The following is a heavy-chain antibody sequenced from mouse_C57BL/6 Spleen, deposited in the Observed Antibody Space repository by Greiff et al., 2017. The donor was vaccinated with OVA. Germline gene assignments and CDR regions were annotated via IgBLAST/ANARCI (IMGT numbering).Heavy chain of an antibody. V-gene: IGHV1-83*01. CDR1: YTFTDYCM. J-gene: IGHJ4*01. CDR3: RRGDYDYDYAMDY. CDR2: YPGSGNTY. Sequence: VQLQQSGPELVKPGASVKMSCKASGYTFTDYCMHWVKQKPGQGLEWIGEIYPGSGNTYYNEKFKGKATLTADTSSSTAYMQLSSLTSEDSAVYFCARRGDYDYDYAMDYWGQGTSVTVSS. D-gene: IGHD2-4*01.